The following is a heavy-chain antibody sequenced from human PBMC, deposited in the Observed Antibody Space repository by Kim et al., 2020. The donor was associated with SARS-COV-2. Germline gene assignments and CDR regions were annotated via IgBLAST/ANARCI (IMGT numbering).Heavy chain of an antibody. CDR1: GFSVRNQY. CDR3: PRATTVVSQGWEDYFAMD. J-gene: IGHJ6*01. V-gene: IGHV3-66*01. CDR2: IYRDCSA. Sequence: GGSLRLSCEASGFSVRNQYISWVRQAEGQGPEWDSVIYRDCSAYYEDYVKGRFTVSRDDSKNTLYLQLNSIRAAATAVYYCPRATTVVSQGWEDYFAMD. D-gene: IGHD4-4*01.